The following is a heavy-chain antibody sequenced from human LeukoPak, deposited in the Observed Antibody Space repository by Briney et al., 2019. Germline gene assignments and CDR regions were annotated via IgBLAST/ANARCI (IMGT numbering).Heavy chain of an antibody. CDR2: INHSGST. J-gene: IGHJ4*02. V-gene: IGHV4-34*01. Sequence: SETLSLTCAVYGGSFSGYYWSWIRQPPGKGLEWIGEINHSGSTNYNPSLKSRVTILVDTSKNQFSLKLSSVTAADTAVYYCARGRTAAAVDYWGQGTLVTVSS. D-gene: IGHD6-13*01. CDR1: GGSFSGYY. CDR3: ARGRTAAAVDY.